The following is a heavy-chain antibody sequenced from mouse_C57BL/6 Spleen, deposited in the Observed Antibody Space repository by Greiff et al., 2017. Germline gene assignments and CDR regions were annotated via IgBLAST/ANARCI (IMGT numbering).Heavy chain of an antibody. CDR3: ARHVRDYDWFAY. D-gene: IGHD2-4*01. CDR2: ISSGGSYT. V-gene: IGHV5-6*02. Sequence: DVKLVESGGDLVKPGGSLKLSCAASGFTFSSYGMSWVRQTPDKRLEWVATISSGGSYTYYPDSVKGRFTISRDNAKNTLYLQMSSLKSEDTAMYYCARHVRDYDWFAYWGQGTLVTVSA. CDR1: GFTFSSYG. J-gene: IGHJ3*01.